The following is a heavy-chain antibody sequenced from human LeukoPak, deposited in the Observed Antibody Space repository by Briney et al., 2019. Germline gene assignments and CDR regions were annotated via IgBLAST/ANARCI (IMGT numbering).Heavy chain of an antibody. CDR1: GFNVNDNY. J-gene: IGHJ6*02. CDR3: AREHTYYDFWSGYRTRYGMDV. CDR2: IKQDGSEK. Sequence: PGGSLRLSCVASGFNVNDNYMRWVRQAPGKGLEWVANIKQDGSEKYYVDSVKGRFTISRDNAKNSLYLQMNSLRAEDTAVYYCAREHTYYDFWSGYRTRYGMDVWGQGTTVTVSS. V-gene: IGHV3-7*03. D-gene: IGHD3-3*01.